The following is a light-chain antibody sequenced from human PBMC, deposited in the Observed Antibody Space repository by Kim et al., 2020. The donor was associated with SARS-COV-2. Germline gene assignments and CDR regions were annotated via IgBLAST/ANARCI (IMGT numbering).Light chain of an antibody. Sequence: PRPSVATSSSATRGYFGSYKYVSCYQQHPRTYPKLIIYEITQRPSGVPDRFSGSMSGNTASLTVSGLQAEDEADYYCASHGGYDYVFGTGTKVTVL. CDR3: ASHGGYDYV. V-gene: IGLV2-8*01. CDR1: RGYFGSYKY. J-gene: IGLJ1*01. CDR2: EIT.